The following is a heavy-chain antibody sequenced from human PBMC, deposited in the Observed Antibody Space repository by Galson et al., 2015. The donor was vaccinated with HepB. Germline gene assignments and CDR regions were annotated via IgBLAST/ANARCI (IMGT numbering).Heavy chain of an antibody. CDR2: IKQDGSDK. J-gene: IGHJ4*02. V-gene: IGHV3-7*03. CDR3: AGGSRAVAGTGGGY. Sequence: SLRLSCAASGFTFSSYWMTWVRQAPGKGLEWVANIKQDGSDKYYVESVKGRFTISRDNAKNSLYLQMNSLRAGDTAVYYCAGGSRAVAGTGGGYWGQGTLVTVSS. D-gene: IGHD6-19*01. CDR1: GFTFSSYW.